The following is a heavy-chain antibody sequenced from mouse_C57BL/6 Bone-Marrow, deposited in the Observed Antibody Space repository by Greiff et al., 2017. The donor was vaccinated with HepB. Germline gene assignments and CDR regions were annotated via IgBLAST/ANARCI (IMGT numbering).Heavy chain of an antibody. CDR2: IYPGGGYT. D-gene: IGHD1-1*01. Sequence: QVQLKESGAELVRPGPSVKMSCKASGYTFTNYWIGWAKQRPGHGLEWIGDIYPGGGYTNYNEKFKGKATLTADKSSSTAYMQFSSLTSEDSAIYYCARPSGSSYGWYFDGWGTGTTVTVSS. CDR3: ARPSGSSYGWYFDG. J-gene: IGHJ1*03. CDR1: GYTFTNYW. V-gene: IGHV1-63*01.